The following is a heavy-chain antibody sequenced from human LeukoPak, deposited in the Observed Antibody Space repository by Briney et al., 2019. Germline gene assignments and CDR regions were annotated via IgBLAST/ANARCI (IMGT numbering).Heavy chain of an antibody. V-gene: IGHV4-34*01. CDR3: ARRFLPHASSGYYHDY. CDR1: GGSFSGYY. D-gene: IGHD3-22*01. Sequence: SETLSLTCAVYGGSFSGYYWSWIRQPPGKGLEWIGEINHSGSTNYNPSLKSRVTISVDTSKNQFSLKLSSVTAADTAVYYCARRFLPHASSGYYHDYWGQGTLVTVSS. J-gene: IGHJ4*02. CDR2: INHSGST.